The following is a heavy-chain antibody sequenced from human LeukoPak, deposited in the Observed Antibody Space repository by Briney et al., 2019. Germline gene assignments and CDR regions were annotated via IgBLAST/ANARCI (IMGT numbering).Heavy chain of an antibody. CDR1: GDSVSSNSAA. V-gene: IGHV6-1*01. CDR3: ARDLFPGATSYGWFDP. CDR2: TYDRSKWYN. D-gene: IGHD1-26*01. Sequence: SQPLSLTFAISGDSVSSNSAAWNWIRQSPSRGLEWLGMTYDRSKWYNDYAVSVKSRITINPDTSKNQFSLQLHSVTPEDTAVYYCARDLFPGATSYGWFDPWGQGTLVTVSS. J-gene: IGHJ5*02.